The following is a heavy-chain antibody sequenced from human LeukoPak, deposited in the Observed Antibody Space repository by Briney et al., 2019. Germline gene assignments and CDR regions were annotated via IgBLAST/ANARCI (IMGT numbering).Heavy chain of an antibody. CDR2: ISYSGST. D-gene: IGHD2-15*01. V-gene: IGHV4-59*01. CDR1: GGSISSYY. J-gene: IGHJ4*02. CDR3: ARRHRYCSGSICYLLDY. Sequence: PSETLSLTCTVSGGSISSYYWSWTRQPPGKGLEWIGYISYSGSTSYNPSLKSRVTISVDTSRNQFSLKLSSVTAADTAVYYCARRHRYCSGSICYLLDYWGQGTLVTVSS.